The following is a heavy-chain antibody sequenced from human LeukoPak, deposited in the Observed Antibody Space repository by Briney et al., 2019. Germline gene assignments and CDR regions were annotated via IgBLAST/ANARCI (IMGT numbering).Heavy chain of an antibody. J-gene: IGHJ4*02. CDR2: IYHSGST. CDR1: SGSISSGGYS. V-gene: IGHV4-30-2*01. D-gene: IGHD2-15*01. CDR3: AREYCSGGNCDFDY. Sequence: SETLSLTCTVSSGSISSGGYSWSWIRQPPGQGLEWIGDIYHSGSTNYSPALRSRVTISLDRSKNQFFLKLSYVTAADTAVYYCAREYCSGGNCDFDYWGQGTLVTVSS.